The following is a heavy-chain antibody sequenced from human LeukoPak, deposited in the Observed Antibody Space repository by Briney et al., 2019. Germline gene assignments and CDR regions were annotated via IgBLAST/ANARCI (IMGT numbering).Heavy chain of an antibody. CDR2: ISYDGSNK. V-gene: IGHV3-30*04. J-gene: IGHJ6*02. CDR3: ARDDPVPGEYARRETYYYGMDV. D-gene: IGHD2-2*01. CDR1: GFTFSSYA. Sequence: PGGSLRLSCAASGFTFSSYAMHWVRQAPGKGLEWVAVISYDGSNKYYANSVKGRFTISRDNSKNTLYLQMNSLRAEDTAVYYCARDDPVPGEYARRETYYYGMDVWGQGTTVTVSS.